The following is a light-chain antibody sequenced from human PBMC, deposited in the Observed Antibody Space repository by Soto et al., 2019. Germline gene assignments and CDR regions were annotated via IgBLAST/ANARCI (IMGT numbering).Light chain of an antibody. CDR1: HSISNS. J-gene: IGKJ5*01. Sequence: DIQMTQSPSSLSASVGDRGTITCRASHSISNSLNWYQQKSGKAPTLLIYGASSLQSGAPSRFSGSGSGTDVILTISSLQPEDFATYYCQQSYTFPITFGQGTRLEIK. CDR2: GAS. CDR3: QQSYTFPIT. V-gene: IGKV1-39*01.